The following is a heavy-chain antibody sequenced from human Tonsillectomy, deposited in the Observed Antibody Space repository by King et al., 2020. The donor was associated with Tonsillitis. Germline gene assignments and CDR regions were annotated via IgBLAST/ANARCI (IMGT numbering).Heavy chain of an antibody. J-gene: IGHJ4*02. CDR2: VSWNSYTI. D-gene: IGHD3-10*01. Sequence: VQLVESGGTLVQPGRSLRLSCAVSGFTFDDHAMHWVLQAPGKGLEWLSGVSWNSYTIGYADSVKGRFTISKDNAKNSLYLQMNSLRPEVTALYFCARAPYGSGSFLPYFDSWGQGTVVTVSS. CDR1: GFTFDDHA. V-gene: IGHV3-9*01. CDR3: ARAPYGSGSFLPYFDS.